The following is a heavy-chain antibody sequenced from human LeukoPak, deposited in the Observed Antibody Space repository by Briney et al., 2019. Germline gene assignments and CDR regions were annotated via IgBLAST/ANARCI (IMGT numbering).Heavy chain of an antibody. Sequence: GASGNVSFTASGYTFTIYYMHWVRQAPGQGLEWMGIINPSGGSTSYAQKLQGRVSMTRDMSTSTVYMELSSLRSEDTAVYYCAHSSSLNWFDPWGQGTLVTVSS. CDR2: INPSGGST. CDR1: GYTFTIYY. J-gene: IGHJ5*02. CDR3: AHSSSLNWFDP. V-gene: IGHV1-46*01. D-gene: IGHD6-13*01.